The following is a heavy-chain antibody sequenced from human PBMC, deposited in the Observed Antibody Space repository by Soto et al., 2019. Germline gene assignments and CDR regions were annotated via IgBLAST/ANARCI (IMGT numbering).Heavy chain of an antibody. CDR2: INHSGST. Sequence: QVQIQQWGAGLLKPSETLSLTCAVYGGSFSGYYWSWIRQPPGKGLEWIGEINHSGSTNYNPSLKSRVTISVDTSKNQSSLKLSSVTAADTAVYYCARGPRYYDSSGRFDYWGQGTLVTVSS. D-gene: IGHD3-22*01. V-gene: IGHV4-34*01. CDR1: GGSFSGYY. J-gene: IGHJ4*02. CDR3: ARGPRYYDSSGRFDY.